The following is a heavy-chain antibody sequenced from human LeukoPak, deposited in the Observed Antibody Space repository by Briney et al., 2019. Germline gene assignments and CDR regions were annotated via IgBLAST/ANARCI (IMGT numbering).Heavy chain of an antibody. V-gene: IGHV1-2*02. CDR2: INSDSGVT. CDR1: GYTFTGYY. Sequence: VSVMLSNKASGYTFTGYYIDWVRLAPGQGLEWMGWINSDSGVTNYAQKFLGRFTMTRDTSTSTAYMELSSLRSDDTAFYYCARDTITVTTPYFDYWG. CDR3: ARDTITVTTPYFDY. D-gene: IGHD4-17*01. J-gene: IGHJ4*01.